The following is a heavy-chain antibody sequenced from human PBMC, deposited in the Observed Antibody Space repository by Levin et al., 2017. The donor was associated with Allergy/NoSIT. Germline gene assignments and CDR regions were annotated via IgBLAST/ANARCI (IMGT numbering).Heavy chain of an antibody. D-gene: IGHD2/OR15-2a*01. CDR1: GGSFGGYY. Sequence: PSETLSLTCAVSGGSFGGYYWSWLRQPPGKGPEWIGEISHRGSTTYNPSLKSRVTISVDTSRNQFSVKLNYVTAADTAVSYCAVFSLRYGTFEPWGQGTMVTVSS. CDR3: AVFSLRYGTFEP. J-gene: IGHJ3*01. CDR2: ISHRGST. V-gene: IGHV4-34*01.